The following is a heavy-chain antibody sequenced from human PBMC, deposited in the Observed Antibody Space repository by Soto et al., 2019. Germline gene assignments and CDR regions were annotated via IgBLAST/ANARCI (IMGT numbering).Heavy chain of an antibody. V-gene: IGHV4-34*01. CDR1: GGSFSGYY. J-gene: IGHJ4*02. CDR3: ARGGIRDYVWGSYRPSPYYFDY. D-gene: IGHD3-16*02. CDR2: INHSGST. Sequence: PSETLSLTCAVYGGSFSGYYWSWIRQPPGKGLEWIGEINHSGSTNYNPSLKSRVTISVDASKNQFSLKLSSVTAADTAVYYCARGGIRDYVWGSYRPSPYYFDYWGQGTLVTVSS.